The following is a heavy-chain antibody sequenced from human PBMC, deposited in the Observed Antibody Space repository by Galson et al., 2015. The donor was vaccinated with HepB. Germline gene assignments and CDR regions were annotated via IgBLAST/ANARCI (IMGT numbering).Heavy chain of an antibody. D-gene: IGHD6-19*01. CDR2: IGVNPGNT. CDR1: GFTFSSLG. Sequence: SLRLSCAASGFTFSSLGMTWVRQAPGKGLECVSAIGVNPGNTDYADSVRGRLTISRDNSKNTLYLQMNSLRAEDTAVYFCAKAARIAVADDVFDYWGQGTLVTVSS. J-gene: IGHJ4*02. CDR3: AKAARIAVADDVFDY. V-gene: IGHV3-23*01.